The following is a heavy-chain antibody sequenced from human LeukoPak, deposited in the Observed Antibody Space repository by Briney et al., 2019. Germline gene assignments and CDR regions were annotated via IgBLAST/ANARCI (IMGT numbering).Heavy chain of an antibody. V-gene: IGHV4-39*01. CDR1: GGSISSSDYY. D-gene: IGHD4/OR15-4a*01. CDR3: ARQPMVVGYYYYYMDV. Sequence: SETLSLTGTVSGGSISSSDYYWGWIRQPPGKGLEWIGNIYYPGSTYYNPSLKSRVTISVDTSKNQFSLKVSSLTATDTALYYCARQPMVVGYYYYYMDVWGKGTTVTVS. J-gene: IGHJ6*03. CDR2: IYYPGST.